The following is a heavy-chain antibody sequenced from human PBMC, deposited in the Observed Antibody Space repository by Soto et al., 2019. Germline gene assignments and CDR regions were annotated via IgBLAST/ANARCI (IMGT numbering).Heavy chain of an antibody. D-gene: IGHD3-3*01. CDR2: INHSGST. Sequence: PSETLSLTCAVYGGSSSGYYWSWIRQPPGKGLEWIGEINHSGSTNYNPSLKSRVTISVDTSKNQFSLKLSSVTAADTAVYYCTRGGGHYDFWTGYQSAEYYFDFWGQGALVTVSS. CDR3: TRGGGHYDFWTGYQSAEYYFDF. J-gene: IGHJ4*02. V-gene: IGHV4-34*01. CDR1: GGSSSGYY.